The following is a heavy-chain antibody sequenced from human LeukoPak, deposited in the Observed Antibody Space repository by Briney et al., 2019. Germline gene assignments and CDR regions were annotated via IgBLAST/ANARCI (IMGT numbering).Heavy chain of an antibody. CDR1: GYTFTSYG. V-gene: IGHV1-18*01. Sequence: GASVNVSCKASGYTFTSYGISWVRQAPGQGLEWMGWISAYNGNTNYAQKLQGRVAMTTDTSTSTAYMELRSLRSDDTAVYYCARDRYYDSSGYHRNDAFDIWGQGTMVTVSS. CDR3: ARDRYYDSSGYHRNDAFDI. D-gene: IGHD3-22*01. CDR2: ISAYNGNT. J-gene: IGHJ3*02.